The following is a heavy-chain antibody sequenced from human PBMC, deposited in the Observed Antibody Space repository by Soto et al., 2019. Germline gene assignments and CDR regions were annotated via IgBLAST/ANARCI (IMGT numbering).Heavy chain of an antibody. Sequence: SETLSLTCTVSGGSISSGDYYWSWIRQPPGKGLEWIGYIYYSGSTYYNPSLKSRVTISVDTSKNQFSLKLSSVTVADKAVYYCDREEWFGVDYWGQGTLVTVSS. CDR1: GGSISSGDYY. CDR2: IYYSGST. D-gene: IGHD3-10*01. J-gene: IGHJ4*02. V-gene: IGHV4-30-4*01. CDR3: DREEWFGVDY.